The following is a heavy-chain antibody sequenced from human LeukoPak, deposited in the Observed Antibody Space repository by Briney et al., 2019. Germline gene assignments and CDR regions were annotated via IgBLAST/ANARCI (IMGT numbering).Heavy chain of an antibody. CDR1: GFTFSSHL. D-gene: IGHD1-14*01. CDR2: VKSDGTAT. Sequence: GGSLRLSCAASGFTFSSHLMHWVRQAQGTGLVWVSSVKSDGTATNYADSVKGRFTITRDNAKNTLYLQMNSLRVEDTAVYYCVRKFATGDWGQGTLVTVSS. J-gene: IGHJ4*02. CDR3: VRKFATGD. V-gene: IGHV3-74*01.